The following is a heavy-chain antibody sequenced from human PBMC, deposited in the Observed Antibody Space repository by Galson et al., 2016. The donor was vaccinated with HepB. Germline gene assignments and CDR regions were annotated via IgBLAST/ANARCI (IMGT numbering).Heavy chain of an antibody. CDR1: GFTFTSYW. V-gene: IGHV3-7*01. Sequence: SLRLSCAASGFTFTSYWMAWLRQAPGRGLEWVATIKEDGTFQCYVDSVKGRFTISRDNTKMSVHLQMNTLRVEDTAIYYCAREGLADGSYFDYWGQGTPVTISS. CDR3: AREGLADGSYFDY. J-gene: IGHJ4*02. CDR2: IKEDGTFQ. D-gene: IGHD5-24*01.